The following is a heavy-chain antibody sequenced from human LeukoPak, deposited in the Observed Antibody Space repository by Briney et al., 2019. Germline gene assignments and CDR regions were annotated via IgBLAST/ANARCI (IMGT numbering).Heavy chain of an antibody. CDR2: ISANGDDT. CDR3: TLSGAG. CDR1: GFPFTTFP. V-gene: IGHV3-23*01. Sequence: GGSLRLSCAASGFPFTTFPMTWVRQAPGKGLRWVSSISANGDDTYYADSVKGRVTISRDNSKNTLYLQMRGLRVEDTAVYYCTLSGAGWGQGTLVTVSS. J-gene: IGHJ4*02.